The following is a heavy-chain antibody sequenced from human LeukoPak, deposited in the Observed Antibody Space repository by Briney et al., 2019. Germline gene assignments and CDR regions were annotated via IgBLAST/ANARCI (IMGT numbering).Heavy chain of an antibody. Sequence: SETLSLTCTVSGGSISSSSYYWGWIRQPPGKGLEWIVSIYYSGSTYYNPSLKSRVTISVDTSKNQFSLKLSSVTAADTAVYYCARSTGLRFVDYWGQGTLVTVSS. CDR2: IYYSGST. CDR1: GGSISSSSYY. CDR3: ARSTGLRFVDY. J-gene: IGHJ4*02. D-gene: IGHD3-10*01. V-gene: IGHV4-39*07.